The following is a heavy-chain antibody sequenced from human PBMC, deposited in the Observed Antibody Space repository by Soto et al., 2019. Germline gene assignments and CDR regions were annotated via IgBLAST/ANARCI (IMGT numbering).Heavy chain of an antibody. CDR3: VKDGVSGWSDYFFDY. V-gene: IGHV3-30*18. J-gene: IGHJ4*02. D-gene: IGHD6-19*01. CDR2: ISYDGINK. CDR1: GFTFSSYA. Sequence: QVHLVESGGGVVQPGRSLRLSCAASGFTFSSYAIHWVRRTPGKGLECVALISYDGINKYYADYVKGRFTFSRDNSKSTLDLQMMSISAEDMDVYYCVKDGVSGWSDYFFDYWGQGTLVTVSS.